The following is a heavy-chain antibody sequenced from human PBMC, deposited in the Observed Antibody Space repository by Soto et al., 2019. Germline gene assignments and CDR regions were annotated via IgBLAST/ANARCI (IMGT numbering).Heavy chain of an antibody. CDR2: ISGSGGST. V-gene: IGHV3-23*01. Sequence: GGSLRLSGAASGFTFSSYAMSWVRQAPWKWLDWVSAISGSGGSTYYADSVKGRFTISRDNSKNTLYLQMNSLRAEDTAVYYCAKDSLKSTTVTTFNDYWGQGTLVTVSS. CDR1: GFTFSSYA. J-gene: IGHJ4*02. D-gene: IGHD4-4*01. CDR3: AKDSLKSTTVTTFNDY.